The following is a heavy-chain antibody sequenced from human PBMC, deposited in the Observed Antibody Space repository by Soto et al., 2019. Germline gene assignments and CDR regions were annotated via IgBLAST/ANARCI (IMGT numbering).Heavy chain of an antibody. D-gene: IGHD3-10*01. V-gene: IGHV5-51*01. J-gene: IGHJ6*02. CDR1: GYSFTSYW. CDR3: ARTPTRYYYGSGSYAFPLGYYGMDV. Sequence: PGESLKISCKGSGYSFTSYWIGWVRQMPGKGLEWMGIIYPGDSDTRYSPSFQGQVTISADKSISTAYLQWSSLKASDTAMYYCARTPTRYYYGSGSYAFPLGYYGMDVWGQGTTVTVSS. CDR2: IYPGDSDT.